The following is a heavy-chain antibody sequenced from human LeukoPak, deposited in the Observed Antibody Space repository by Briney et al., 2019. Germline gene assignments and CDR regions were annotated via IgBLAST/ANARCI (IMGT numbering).Heavy chain of an antibody. J-gene: IGHJ5*02. D-gene: IGHD1-7*01. CDR1: GYTFTGYY. V-gene: IGHV1-2*02. Sequence: ASVKVSCKASGYTFTGYYMHWVRQAPGQGLEWMGWINPNSGGTNYAQKFQGRVTMTSDTSLSTAYMELSRLRSDDTAVYYCARDESITGTTSTLLVPQFDPWGQGTLVTVSS. CDR2: INPNSGGT. CDR3: ARDESITGTTSTLLVPQFDP.